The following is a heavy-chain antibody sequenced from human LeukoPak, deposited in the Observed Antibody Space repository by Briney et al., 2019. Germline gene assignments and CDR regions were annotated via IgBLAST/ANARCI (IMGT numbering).Heavy chain of an antibody. J-gene: IGHJ3*02. Sequence: GGSLRLSCAASGFTFSSYSMNWVRQAPGKGLEWVSSISSSGTYVYYAASVKGRFTISRDNAKNSLSLQMNSLRADDAAVYYCARASSKQLAGYLPDGFDIWGQGTMVTVSS. CDR1: GFTFSSYS. CDR2: ISSSGTYV. V-gene: IGHV3-21*01. D-gene: IGHD3-9*01. CDR3: ARASSKQLAGYLPDGFDI.